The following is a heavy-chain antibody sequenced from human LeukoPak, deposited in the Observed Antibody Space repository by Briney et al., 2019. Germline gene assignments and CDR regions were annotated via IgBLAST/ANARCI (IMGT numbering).Heavy chain of an antibody. D-gene: IGHD3-10*01. J-gene: IGHJ4*02. CDR2: ISSSSSYI. Sequence: GGSLRLSCAASGFTFSSYSMNWVRQAPGKGLEWVSSISSSSSYIYYADSVKGRFTISRDNAKNSLYLQMNSLRAEDTAVYYCARGVWFGELPNDYWGQGTLVTVSS. CDR3: ARGVWFGELPNDY. V-gene: IGHV3-21*01. CDR1: GFTFSSYS.